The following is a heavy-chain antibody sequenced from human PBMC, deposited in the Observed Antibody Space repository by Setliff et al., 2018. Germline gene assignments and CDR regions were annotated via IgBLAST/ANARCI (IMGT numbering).Heavy chain of an antibody. J-gene: IGHJ4*02. Sequence: LSLTCAVSGYSISSPHYWGWIRQPPGKGLEWIGSIKHSGNTYYNPSLKSRVTISVDTSNNQFSLKLNSVTAADTAVYYCARAPRYFDPTGSYFDYWGQGTLVTVSS. CDR2: IKHSGNT. V-gene: IGHV4-38-2*01. CDR3: ARAPRYFDPTGSYFDY. D-gene: IGHD3-9*01. CDR1: GYSISSPHY.